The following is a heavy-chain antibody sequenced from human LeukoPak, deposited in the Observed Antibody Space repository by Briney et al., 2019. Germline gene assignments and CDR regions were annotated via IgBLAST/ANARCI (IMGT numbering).Heavy chain of an antibody. CDR2: IYSGGST. CDR3: AKDLSGYSGDY. J-gene: IGHJ4*02. CDR1: GSMYNYY. Sequence: PSETLSLTCTVSGSMYNYYWSWVRQAPGKGLEWVSVIYSGGSTYYADSVKGRFTISRDNSKNTLYLQMNSLRAEDTAVYYCAKDLSGYSGDYWGQGTLVTVSS. V-gene: IGHV3-66*01. D-gene: IGHD3-22*01.